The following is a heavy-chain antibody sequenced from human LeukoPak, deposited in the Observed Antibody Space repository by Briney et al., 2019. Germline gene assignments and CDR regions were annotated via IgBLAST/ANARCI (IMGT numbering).Heavy chain of an antibody. Sequence: GGSLRLSCAASGFSVSSNYMSWVRQAPGKGLEWVSSVYSGGSTYYSDSVRGRFTISRDDSKNTVYLQMNPLRAEDTAVYYCPRPLSRSPDSAECFFDLWGRGTLVTVSS. CDR1: GFSVSSNY. CDR3: PRPLSRSPDSAECFFDL. CDR2: VYSGGST. D-gene: IGHD2-21*01. J-gene: IGHJ2*01. V-gene: IGHV3-53*01.